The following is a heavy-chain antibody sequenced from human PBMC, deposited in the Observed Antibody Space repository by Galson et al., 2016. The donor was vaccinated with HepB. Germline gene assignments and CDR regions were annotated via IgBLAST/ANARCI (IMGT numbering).Heavy chain of an antibody. CDR1: GYTFTSYT. J-gene: IGHJ6*02. CDR2: IIPGTGST. Sequence: SVKVSCKASGYTFTSYTLYWVRQAPGQRLEWMGWIIPGTGSTKYSQKFQDRVTITKDTSATTAYMELISLKSEDTAVYYCARGGRAAAASVTYSGMDVWGQGTTVTVSS. V-gene: IGHV1-3*01. D-gene: IGHD6-25*01. CDR3: ARGGRAAAASVTYSGMDV.